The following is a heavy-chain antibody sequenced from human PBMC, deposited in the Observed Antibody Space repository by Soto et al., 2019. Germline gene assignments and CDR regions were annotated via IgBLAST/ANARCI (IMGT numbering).Heavy chain of an antibody. D-gene: IGHD2-2*01. J-gene: IGHJ4*02. CDR1: GFTFSKAW. Sequence: PGGALRLSCAASGFTFSKAWMSWVRQAPGKGLEWVGRIKSKTDGGTTDYAAPVKGRFTISRDDSKNTLYLQMNSLKTEDTAVYYCTTDLYCSSTSCYAEMFDYWGQGTLVTVSS. CDR2: IKSKTDGGTT. V-gene: IGHV3-15*01. CDR3: TTDLYCSSTSCYAEMFDY.